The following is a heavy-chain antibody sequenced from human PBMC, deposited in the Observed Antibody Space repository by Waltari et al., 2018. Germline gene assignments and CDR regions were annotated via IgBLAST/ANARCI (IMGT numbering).Heavy chain of an antibody. CDR3: AHVWLWLGAFDY. Sequence: QITLKESGPTLVKPTQTLTLTCTFSGFSLSTSGVGVGWIRQPPGKALDWLALIYWDDDNRYSPSLKSRLTITKDTSKNQVVLTMTNMDPVDTATYYCAHVWLWLGAFDYWGQGTLVTVSS. CDR2: IYWDDDN. CDR1: GFSLSTSGVG. J-gene: IGHJ4*02. D-gene: IGHD5-18*01. V-gene: IGHV2-5*02.